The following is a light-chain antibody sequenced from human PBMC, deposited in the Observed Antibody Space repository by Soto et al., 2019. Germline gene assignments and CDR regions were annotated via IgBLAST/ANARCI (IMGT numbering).Light chain of an antibody. CDR2: GAS. CDR3: QQYVSSPWT. V-gene: IGKV3-20*01. J-gene: IGKJ1*01. Sequence: EIGLTQSPGTLSLSPGERATLSCRASQSVSSSYLAWYQQKPGQAPRLLIYGASSGATGTPDRFSGSGSGTDFTLAISSLEPDDFAVYYCQQYVSSPWTFGQGTKVEIK. CDR1: QSVSSSY.